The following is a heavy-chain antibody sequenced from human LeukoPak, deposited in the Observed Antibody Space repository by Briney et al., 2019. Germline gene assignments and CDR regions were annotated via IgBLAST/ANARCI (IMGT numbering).Heavy chain of an antibody. V-gene: IGHV5-51*01. CDR2: INPGDSDA. Sequence: GESLKISRKGSGYRFTNYWIGWVRQMPGKGLEWMGIINPGDSDARYSPSFQGQVTISVDKSISTAYLQWGSLKASDTAMFYCARLAAYSADYWGQGSLVTVSS. J-gene: IGHJ4*02. D-gene: IGHD2-15*01. CDR1: GYRFTNYW. CDR3: ARLAAYSADY.